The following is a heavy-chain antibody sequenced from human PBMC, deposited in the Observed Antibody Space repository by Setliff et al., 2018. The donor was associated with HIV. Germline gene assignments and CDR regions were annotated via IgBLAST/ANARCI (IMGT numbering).Heavy chain of an antibody. J-gene: IGHJ5*02. CDR3: ARDLGSGRRWFDP. Sequence: ASVKVSCKASGYTFTGYGISWVRQAPGQGLEWMGWISAYNGNTNYAQKFQGRVTMTTDTSTSTAYMELSSLRSEDTAVYYCARDLGSGRRWFDPWGQGTMVTVSS. V-gene: IGHV1-18*01. CDR2: ISAYNGNT. CDR1: GYTFTGYG. D-gene: IGHD3-10*01.